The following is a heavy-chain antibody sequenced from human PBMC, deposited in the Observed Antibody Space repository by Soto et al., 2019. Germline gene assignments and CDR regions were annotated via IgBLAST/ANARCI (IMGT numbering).Heavy chain of an antibody. CDR1: GGTFSSYA. J-gene: IGHJ6*02. Sequence: SVKVSCKASGGTFSSYAIRWVRQAPGQGLEWMGGIIPIFGTANYAQKFQGRVTITADESTSTAYMELSSLRSEDTAVYYCARGTQQLVLYGMDVWGQGTTVTVYS. V-gene: IGHV1-69*13. CDR2: IIPIFGTA. CDR3: ARGTQQLVLYGMDV. D-gene: IGHD6-13*01.